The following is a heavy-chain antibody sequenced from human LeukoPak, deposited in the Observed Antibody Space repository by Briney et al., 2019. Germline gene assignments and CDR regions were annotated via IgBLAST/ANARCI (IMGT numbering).Heavy chain of an antibody. V-gene: IGHV3-23*01. D-gene: IGHD6-13*01. CDR2: ISGIGGST. CDR1: GFTFSNYA. J-gene: IGHJ6*04. Sequence: GGSLSLSCAASGFTFSNYAMSWVRQAPGKGLEWLSAISGIGGSTYYADSVTGRFTISRDNSNNTLDLQMNSLRADDTAVYYCTKAARIAGPSYYCYGMDVWGKGTTVTVST. CDR3: TKAARIAGPSYYCYGMDV.